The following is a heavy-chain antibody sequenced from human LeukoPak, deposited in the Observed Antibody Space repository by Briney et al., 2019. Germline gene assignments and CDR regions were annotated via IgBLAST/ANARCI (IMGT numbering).Heavy chain of an antibody. CDR2: IFHSGHT. D-gene: IGHD5-24*01. J-gene: IGHJ4*02. CDR3: ASARWDC. V-gene: IGHV4-4*02. Sequence: SETLSLTCGVSGDSIITNHWWSWVRPPPGKGLEWIGEIFHSGHTNYNPSLKSRVTISVDKSRNQFSLNLIYVTAADTAVYYCASARWDCWGQGTLVTVSS. CDR1: GDSIITNHW.